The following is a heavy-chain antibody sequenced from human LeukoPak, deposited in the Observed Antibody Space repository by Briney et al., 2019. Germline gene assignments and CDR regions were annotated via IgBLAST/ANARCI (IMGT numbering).Heavy chain of an antibody. CDR2: ISAYNGNT. CDR1: GYTFTSYG. CDR3: ARGLRTYYDILTGSESRRWDYFDY. D-gene: IGHD3-9*01. Sequence: ASVTVSCKASGYTFTSYGISWVRQAPGQGLEWMGWISAYNGNTNYAQKLQGRVTMTTDTSTSTAYMELRSLRSDDTAVYYCARGLRTYYDILTGSESRRWDYFDYWGQGTLVTVSS. V-gene: IGHV1-18*01. J-gene: IGHJ4*02.